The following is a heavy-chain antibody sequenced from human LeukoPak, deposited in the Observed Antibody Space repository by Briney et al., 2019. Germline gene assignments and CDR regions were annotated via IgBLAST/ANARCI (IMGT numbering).Heavy chain of an antibody. J-gene: IGHJ4*02. CDR3: ARLRYSNNTPYYFDS. Sequence: ASVKVSCKASGYTFTGYYVHWVRQAPGQGLEWMGWINPNSGGTNYAQRFQGRVTMTRDTSISTAYLQWSSLKASDTAMYYCARLRYSNNTPYYFDSWGQGTLLTVSS. D-gene: IGHD6-13*01. CDR1: GYTFTGYY. V-gene: IGHV1-2*02. CDR2: INPNSGGT.